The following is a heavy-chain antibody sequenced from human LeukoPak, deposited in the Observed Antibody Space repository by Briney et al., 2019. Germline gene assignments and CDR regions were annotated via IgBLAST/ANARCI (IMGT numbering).Heavy chain of an antibody. J-gene: IGHJ4*02. V-gene: IGHV3-30*02. CDR3: AKPMSDELLVFDY. D-gene: IGHD6-6*01. CDR2: IRYDGSNK. CDR1: GFTFSSYG. Sequence: GGSLRLSCAASGFTFSSYGMHWVRQAPGKGLEWGAFIRYDGSNKYYADSVKGRFTISRDNSKRTLYLQMNSLRAEDTAVYYCAKPMSDELLVFDYWGQGTLVTASS.